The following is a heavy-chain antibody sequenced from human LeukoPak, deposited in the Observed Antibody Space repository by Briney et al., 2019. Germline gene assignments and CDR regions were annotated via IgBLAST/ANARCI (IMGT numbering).Heavy chain of an antibody. CDR3: ANESPGYSSSWYVY. V-gene: IGHV3-30*18. Sequence: PGGSLRLSCAASGFTFSSYGMHWVRQAPGEGLEWVAVISYDGSNKYYADSVKGRFTISRDNSKNTLYLQMNSLRAEDTAVYYCANESPGYSSSWYVYWGQGTLVTVSS. CDR2: ISYDGSNK. J-gene: IGHJ4*02. D-gene: IGHD6-13*01. CDR1: GFTFSSYG.